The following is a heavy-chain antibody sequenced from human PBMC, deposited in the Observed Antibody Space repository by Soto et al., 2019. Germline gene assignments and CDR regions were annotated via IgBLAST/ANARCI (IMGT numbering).Heavy chain of an antibody. D-gene: IGHD2-15*01. CDR1: GGTFSSYA. J-gene: IGHJ6*02. Sequence: QVQLVQSGAEVKKPGSSVKVSCKASGGTFSSYAIRWVRQAPGQGLEWMGGIIPIFGTANYAQKFQGRVTITADESTSTAGMELSSLRSEDTAVYYCARSWDIVVVVAAHYGMDVWGQGTTVTVSS. V-gene: IGHV1-69*12. CDR2: IIPIFGTA. CDR3: ARSWDIVVVVAAHYGMDV.